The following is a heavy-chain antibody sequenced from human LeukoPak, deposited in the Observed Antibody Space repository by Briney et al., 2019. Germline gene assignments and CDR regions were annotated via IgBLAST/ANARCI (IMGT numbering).Heavy chain of an antibody. V-gene: IGHV3-23*01. J-gene: IGHJ6*02. CDR2: ISGDGGGT. Sequence: GGSLRLSCVVSGFTFSSYAMSWVRQAPGKGLEWVSGISGDGGGTFYADSVKGRFTISRDNSKNFLYLQMNSLRADDTAAYYCAKGGDSGYYYGLDVWGQGTTVTVSS. D-gene: IGHD2-21*02. CDR3: AKGGDSGYYYGLDV. CDR1: GFTFSSYA.